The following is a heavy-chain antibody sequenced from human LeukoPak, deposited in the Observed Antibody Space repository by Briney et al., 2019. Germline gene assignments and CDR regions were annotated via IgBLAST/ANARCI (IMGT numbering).Heavy chain of an antibody. CDR1: GFTFSSYA. Sequence: GGSLRLSCAASGFTFSSYAMSWVRQAPGKGLEWVSRINSDGSSTSYADSVKGRFTISRDNAKNTLYLQMNSLRAEDTAVYYCARDRGGSNYYYYYYYMDVWGKGTTVTVSS. CDR2: INSDGSST. D-gene: IGHD1-26*01. J-gene: IGHJ6*03. CDR3: ARDRGGSNYYYYYYYMDV. V-gene: IGHV3-74*01.